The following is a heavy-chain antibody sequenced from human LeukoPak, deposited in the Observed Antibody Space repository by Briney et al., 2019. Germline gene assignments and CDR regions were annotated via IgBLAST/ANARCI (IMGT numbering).Heavy chain of an antibody. CDR2: ISYDGSYK. D-gene: IGHD3-10*01. Sequence: PGRSLRLSRAASGFTFSSYAMHWVRQAPGKGLEWVALISYDGSYKDYADSVKGRFTISRDTSKNTLFLQVISLRAEDTAVYYCARDTYYGSGRHYYYMDVWGKGTTVTVSS. CDR1: GFTFSSYA. J-gene: IGHJ6*03. V-gene: IGHV3-30*04. CDR3: ARDTYYGSGRHYYYMDV.